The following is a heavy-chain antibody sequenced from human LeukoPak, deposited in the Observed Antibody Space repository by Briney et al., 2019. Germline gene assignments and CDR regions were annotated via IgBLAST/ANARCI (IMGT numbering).Heavy chain of an antibody. D-gene: IGHD2-15*01. V-gene: IGHV3-11*01. Sequence: PRGSLRLSCAASGFTFSDYYMSWIRQAPGKGLEWVSYISSSDSTIYYADSVKGRFTISRDNAKNSLYLQMNSLRAEDTAVYYCARDRRIVVVVAAARFDYWGQGTLVTVSS. J-gene: IGHJ4*02. CDR2: ISSSDSTI. CDR1: GFTFSDYY. CDR3: ARDRRIVVVVAAARFDY.